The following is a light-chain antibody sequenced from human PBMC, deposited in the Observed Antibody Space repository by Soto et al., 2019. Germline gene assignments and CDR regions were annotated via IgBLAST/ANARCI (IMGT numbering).Light chain of an antibody. V-gene: IGKV3-15*01. CDR2: GAS. J-gene: IGKJ5*01. CDR3: HHRGNGIT. CDR1: QSVSSN. Sequence: EIVMTQSPATLPVSPGERATLSCRASQSVSSNLAWYQPQPGQAPRLLIYGASTRATGIPARLSGSGSGTDFTLPIRSLEPEDFAVYYCHHRGNGITFGQGTRLEIK.